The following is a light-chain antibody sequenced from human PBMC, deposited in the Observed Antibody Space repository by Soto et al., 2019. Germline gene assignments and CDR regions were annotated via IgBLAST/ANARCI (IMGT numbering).Light chain of an antibody. CDR1: QSVSSSY. CDR3: QQYGSSPA. Sequence: EIVLTQSPGTLSLSPGERATLSCRASQSVSSSYLAWYQQKPGQATRLLIYGASSRATSIPDRFSGGGSGNDFTLPISRLEPEDFTVYYCQQYGSSPAFGQGTKLEIK. V-gene: IGKV3-20*01. CDR2: GAS. J-gene: IGKJ2*01.